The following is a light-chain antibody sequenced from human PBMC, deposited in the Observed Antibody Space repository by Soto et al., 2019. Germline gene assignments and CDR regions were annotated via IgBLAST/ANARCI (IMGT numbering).Light chain of an antibody. Sequence: IVITQSPATLSVSPGERATLSCRASQSVSSNLAWYQQKPGQAPRLLIYGASTRATGIPARFSGSGSGTEFTLTISSLQSEDFAVYYCQQYNNWPDTVGQGTRLEIK. CDR1: QSVSSN. CDR3: QQYNNWPDT. CDR2: GAS. J-gene: IGKJ5*01. V-gene: IGKV3-15*01.